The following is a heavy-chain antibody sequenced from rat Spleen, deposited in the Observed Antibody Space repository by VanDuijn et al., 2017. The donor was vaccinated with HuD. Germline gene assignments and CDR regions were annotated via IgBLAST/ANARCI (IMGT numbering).Heavy chain of an antibody. CDR1: GFSLTSNG. J-gene: IGHJ3*01. V-gene: IGHV2S12*01. CDR2: ISSGGSP. D-gene: IGHD1-4*01. Sequence: QVQLKESGPGLVQPSQTLSLTCTVSGFSLTSNGVSWVRQPPGKGLEWIAAISSGGSPYYNSALKSRLRISRDTSKSQVFLKMNSLQTEDTAIYFCIRESLPGYNSHWFVYWGQGTLVTVSS. CDR3: IRESLPGYNSHWFVY.